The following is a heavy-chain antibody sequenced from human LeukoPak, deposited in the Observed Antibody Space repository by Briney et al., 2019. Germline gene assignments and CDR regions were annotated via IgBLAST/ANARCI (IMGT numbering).Heavy chain of an antibody. Sequence: ASVKVSCKASGYTFTKSYIHWVRQAPGQRLEWMGLINPGGDNTDYAQNFQGRLTMTSDTSARTVCMELSSLRSEDTAVYYCARIRDGYNDAYDIWGQGTVVTVPS. CDR3: ARIRDGYNDAYDI. J-gene: IGHJ3*02. CDR1: GYTFTKSY. V-gene: IGHV1-46*01. CDR2: INPGGDNT. D-gene: IGHD5-24*01.